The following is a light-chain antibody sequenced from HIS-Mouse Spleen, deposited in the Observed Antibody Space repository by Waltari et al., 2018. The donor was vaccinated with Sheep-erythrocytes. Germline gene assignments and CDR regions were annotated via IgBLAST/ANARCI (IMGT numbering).Light chain of an antibody. CDR3: CSYAGSSTWV. J-gene: IGLJ3*02. CDR1: SSDVGSYNL. CDR2: DVS. Sequence: QSALTQPASVSGSPGQSITISCTGTSSDVGSYNLVSWYQQHPGKAPKLMIYDVSKRPSGVSNRFSCSKSGNTASLTISGLQAEDEADYYCCSYAGSSTWVFGGGTKLTVL. V-gene: IGLV2-23*02.